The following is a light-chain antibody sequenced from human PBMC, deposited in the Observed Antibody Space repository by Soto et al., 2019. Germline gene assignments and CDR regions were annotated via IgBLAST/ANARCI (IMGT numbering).Light chain of an antibody. Sequence: EIVLTQSPGTLSLAPGERATLSCRASQSVSSSYLTWYQQKPGQAPRLLIYGASTRATGIPDRFSGSGSGTDFTLTISRLEPEDVATYYCQRYYNAPFTFGGGTKVDIK. CDR1: QSVSSSY. CDR2: GAS. V-gene: IGKV3-20*01. CDR3: QRYYNAPFT. J-gene: IGKJ4*01.